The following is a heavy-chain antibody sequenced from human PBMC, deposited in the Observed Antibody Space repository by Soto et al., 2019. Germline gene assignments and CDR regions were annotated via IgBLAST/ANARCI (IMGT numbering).Heavy chain of an antibody. V-gene: IGHV3-23*01. CDR1: GFTFSSYA. Sequence: GGSLRLSCAASGFTFSSYAMSWVRQAPGKGLELVSAISGSGGSTYYADSVKGRFTISRDNSKNTLYRQMNSLRAEDTAVYYCAKSGRHPLPFYFDYWGQGTLVTVSS. CDR3: AKSGRHPLPFYFDY. J-gene: IGHJ4*02. D-gene: IGHD6-25*01. CDR2: ISGSGGST.